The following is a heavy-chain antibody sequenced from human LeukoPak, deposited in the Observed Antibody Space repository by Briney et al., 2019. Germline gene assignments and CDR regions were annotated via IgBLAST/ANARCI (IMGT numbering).Heavy chain of an antibody. D-gene: IGHD3-9*01. CDR2: ITSSSTYI. J-gene: IGHJ5*02. Sequence: GGSLRLSCAASGFPFSTYSMSWVRQAPGKGLQWVSSITSSSTYIFYADSVKGRFTVSRDNARNSLSLQMSSLRVEDTAVYYCARTLQYDAAGFYRQFDSWGRGTLVTVSS. CDR1: GFPFSTYS. V-gene: IGHV3-21*01. CDR3: ARTLQYDAAGFYRQFDS.